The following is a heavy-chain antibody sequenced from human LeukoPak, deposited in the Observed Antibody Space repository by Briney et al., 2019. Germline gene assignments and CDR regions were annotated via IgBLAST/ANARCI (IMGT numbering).Heavy chain of an antibody. CDR3: ARGRFGDGDIVVVVAATPFDY. CDR1: GYSISSGYY. V-gene: IGHV4-38-2*02. Sequence: PSETLSLTCTVSGYSISSGYYWGWIRQPPGKGLEWIGSIYHSGSTYYNPSLKSRVTISVDTSKNQFSLKLSSVTAADTAVYYCARGRFGDGDIVVVVAATPFDYWGQGTLVTVSS. D-gene: IGHD2-15*01. CDR2: IYHSGST. J-gene: IGHJ4*02.